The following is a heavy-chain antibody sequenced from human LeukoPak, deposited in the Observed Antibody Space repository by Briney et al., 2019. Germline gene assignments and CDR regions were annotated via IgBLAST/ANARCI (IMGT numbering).Heavy chain of an antibody. CDR3: ARPGYSSSWHWFDP. J-gene: IGHJ5*02. CDR1: GGSISSSSYY. V-gene: IGHV4-39*01. Sequence: TSETLSLTCTVSGGSISSSSYYWGWIRQPPGKGLEWIGSIYYSGSTYYNPSPKSRVTISVDTSKNQFSLKLSSVTAADTAVYYCARPGYSSSWHWFDPWGQGTLVAVSS. D-gene: IGHD6-13*01. CDR2: IYYSGST.